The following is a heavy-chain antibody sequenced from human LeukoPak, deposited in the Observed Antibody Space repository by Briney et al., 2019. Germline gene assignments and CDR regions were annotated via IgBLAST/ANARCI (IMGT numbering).Heavy chain of an antibody. D-gene: IGHD6-6*01. CDR1: GGSFSGYY. V-gene: IGHV4-34*01. J-gene: IGHJ4*02. Sequence: SETLSLTCAVYGGSFSGYYWSWIRQPPGKGLEWIGEINHSGSTNYNPSLKSRVTISVDTSKNQFSLKLSSVTAADTAVYYCAREEGESSSSNWGQGTLVTVSS. CDR2: INHSGST. CDR3: AREEGESSSSN.